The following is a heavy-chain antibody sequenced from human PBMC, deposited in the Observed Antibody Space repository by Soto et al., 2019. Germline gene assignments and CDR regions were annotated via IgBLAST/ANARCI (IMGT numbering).Heavy chain of an antibody. CDR1: GFTFSDYY. Sequence: PGGSLRLSCAASGFTFSDYYMSWIRQAPGKGLEWVSYISSSSSYTNYADSVEGRFTISRDNAKNSLYLQMNSLRAEDTAVYYCARYGALFSSSSGYFDYWGQGTLVTVSS. J-gene: IGHJ4*02. V-gene: IGHV3-11*06. CDR2: ISSSSSYT. CDR3: ARYGALFSSSSGYFDY. D-gene: IGHD6-6*01.